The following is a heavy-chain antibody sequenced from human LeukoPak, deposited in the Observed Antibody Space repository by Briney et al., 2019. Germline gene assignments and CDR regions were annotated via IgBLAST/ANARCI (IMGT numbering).Heavy chain of an antibody. CDR3: ARGHYGSGSYYNTALDY. D-gene: IGHD3-10*01. V-gene: IGHV1-18*01. CDR1: GYTFTSYG. J-gene: IGHJ4*02. Sequence: ASVKVSCKASGYTFTSYGISWVRQAPGQGLEWMGWISAYNGNTNYAQKLQGRVTMTTDTSTSTAYMELRSLRSDDTAVYYCARGHYGSGSYYNTALDYWGQGTLVTVSS. CDR2: ISAYNGNT.